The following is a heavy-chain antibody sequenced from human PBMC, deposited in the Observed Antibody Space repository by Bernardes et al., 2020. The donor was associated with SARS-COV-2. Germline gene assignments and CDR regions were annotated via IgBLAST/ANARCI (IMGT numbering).Heavy chain of an antibody. J-gene: IGHJ3*02. V-gene: IGHV1-58*01. Sequence: SVKVSCKASGFTFTSSAVQWVRQARGQRLEWIGWIVVGSGNTNYAQKFQERVTITRDMSTSTAYMELSSLRSEDTAVYYCAAASADYVAFDIWGQGTMVTVSS. CDR3: AAASADYVAFDI. D-gene: IGHD4-17*01. CDR2: IVVGSGNT. CDR1: GFTFTSSA.